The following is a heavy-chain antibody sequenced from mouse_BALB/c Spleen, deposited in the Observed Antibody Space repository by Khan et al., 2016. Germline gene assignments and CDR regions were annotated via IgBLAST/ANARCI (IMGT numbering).Heavy chain of an antibody. Sequence: QVQLQQSGAELVRPGTSVKISCKASGYTFTNYWLGWVQQRPGHGLEWIGDIYPGGDYINYNEKFTGKATLTADTSSSTAYMQLSSLTAEDSAVSCCARSILQVRTDKRGQGTTLTVSS. J-gene: IGHJ2*01. CDR1: GYTFTNYW. D-gene: IGHD6-1*01. V-gene: IGHV1-63*02. CDR2: IYPGGDYI. CDR3: ARSILQVRTDK.